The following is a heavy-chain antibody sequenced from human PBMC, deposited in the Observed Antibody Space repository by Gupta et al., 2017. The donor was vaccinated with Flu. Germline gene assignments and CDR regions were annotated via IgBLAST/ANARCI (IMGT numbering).Heavy chain of an antibody. V-gene: IGHV3-30*03. CDR3: TSGSYLDH. CDR1: GVSFSRYG. CDR2: ITFDRNNK. Sequence: QVQLVQSGGGVVQPGRSLRLSCASPGVSFSRYGMRWVREAPGKGLECVALITFDRNNKYYTDSVKGRFTISRDNSKNTLYLQVNSLRGEDTAVYYCTSGSYLDHWGQGTPVTVSP. D-gene: IGHD1-26*01. J-gene: IGHJ4*02.